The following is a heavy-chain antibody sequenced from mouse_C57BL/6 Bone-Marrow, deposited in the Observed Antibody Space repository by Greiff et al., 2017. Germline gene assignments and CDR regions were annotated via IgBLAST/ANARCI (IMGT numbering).Heavy chain of an antibody. D-gene: IGHD1-1*01. Sequence: EVKLKESGGGLVKPGGSLKLSCAASGFTFSDYGMHWVRQAPEKGLEWVAYISRGSSTIYYADTLKGRFTISRDNAMNTLFLQVTSLRSEDTAMYYCSRPHSNGSSYSCFSYWGQGTLVTVSA. CDR2: ISRGSSTI. V-gene: IGHV5-17*01. CDR3: SRPHSNGSSYSCFSY. J-gene: IGHJ3*01. CDR1: GFTFSDYG.